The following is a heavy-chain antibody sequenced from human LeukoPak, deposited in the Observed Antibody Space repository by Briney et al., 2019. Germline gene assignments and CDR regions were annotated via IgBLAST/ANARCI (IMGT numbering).Heavy chain of an antibody. Sequence: GGSLRLSCAASGFTFSDHYMDWVRRAPGKGLEWVGRIRNKANSYTTEYAASVKGRFTISRDDSKNSLYLQMNSLKCEDTAVYYCAREWDSGSYYLGYFDYWGQGTLVTVSS. V-gene: IGHV3-72*01. D-gene: IGHD1-26*01. CDR3: AREWDSGSYYLGYFDY. J-gene: IGHJ4*02. CDR1: GFTFSDHY. CDR2: IRNKANSYTT.